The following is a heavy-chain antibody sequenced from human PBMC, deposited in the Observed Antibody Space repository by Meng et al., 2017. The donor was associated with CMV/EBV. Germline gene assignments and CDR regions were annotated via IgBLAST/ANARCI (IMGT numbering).Heavy chain of an antibody. J-gene: IGHJ6*02. CDR2: ISSSSSYI. Sequence: GESLKISCAASGFTFSSYSMNWVRQAPGKGLEWVSSISSSSSYIYYADSVKGRFTISRDNAKNSLYLQMNSLRAAHTAVYYCVNEIGVARYDWYGMDVWGQGTTVTFSS. CDR1: GFTFSSYS. D-gene: IGHD3-3*01. V-gene: IGHV3-21*01. CDR3: VNEIGVARYDWYGMDV.